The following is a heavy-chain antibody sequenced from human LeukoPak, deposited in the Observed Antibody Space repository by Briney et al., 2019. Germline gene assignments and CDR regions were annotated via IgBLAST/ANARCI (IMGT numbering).Heavy chain of an antibody. J-gene: IGHJ4*02. CDR2: IYPGDSDT. Sequence: GESLKISCKGSGYSFTSYWIGWVRQMPGKGLEWMGIIYPGDSDTRYSPSFQGQVTISADKSISTAYPQWSSLKASDTAMYYCARLGYYDSSGYYPPYYFDYWGQGTLVTVSS. CDR1: GYSFTSYW. CDR3: ARLGYYDSSGYYPPYYFDY. D-gene: IGHD3-22*01. V-gene: IGHV5-51*01.